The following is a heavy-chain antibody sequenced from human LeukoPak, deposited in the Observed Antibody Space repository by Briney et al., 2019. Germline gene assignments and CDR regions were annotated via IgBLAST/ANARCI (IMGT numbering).Heavy chain of an antibody. CDR2: IYYSGST. CDR1: GGSISTYY. J-gene: IGHJ4*02. CDR3: FDY. V-gene: IGHV4-59*01. Sequence: SETLSLTCTVSGGSISTYYWSWIRQPPGKGLEWIGYIYYSGSTNYNPSLKSRVTISVDASKNQFSLKLSSVTAADTAVYYYFDYWGPGTLVTVSS.